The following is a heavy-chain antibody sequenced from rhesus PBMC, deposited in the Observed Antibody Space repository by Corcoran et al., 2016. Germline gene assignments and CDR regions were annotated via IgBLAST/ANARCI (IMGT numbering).Heavy chain of an antibody. Sequence: QLQLQESGPGLVKPSETLSVTCAVSGGSISSIYWSWIRQAPGKGLEWIGYIYGSGSSTNYNPSLKRRGTLSVDTYKNQLSLKLSSVTTADTAVYYCTRARGGGGYSNYDYWGQGVLVSVSS. J-gene: IGHJ4*01. CDR3: TRARGGGGYSNYDY. D-gene: IGHD5-24*01. CDR1: GGSISSIY. CDR2: IYGSGSST. V-gene: IGHV4-169*01.